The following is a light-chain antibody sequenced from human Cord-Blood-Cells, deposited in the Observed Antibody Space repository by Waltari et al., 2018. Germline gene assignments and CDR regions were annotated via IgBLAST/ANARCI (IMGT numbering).Light chain of an antibody. CDR1: KLGDKY. CDR2: QDS. Sequence: SYELTQPPSVSVSPGQTASITCSGDKLGDKYACWYQQQPGQSPVLVIYQDSKRPSVIPERFSGSNSGNPATLTISGTQAMDEADYYCQAWDSSTWVFGGGTKLTVL. J-gene: IGLJ3*02. CDR3: QAWDSSTWV. V-gene: IGLV3-1*01.